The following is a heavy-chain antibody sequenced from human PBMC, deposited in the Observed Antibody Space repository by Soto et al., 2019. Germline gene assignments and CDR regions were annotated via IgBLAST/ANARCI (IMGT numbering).Heavy chain of an antibody. CDR2: ITNRGGST. CDR1: GVTFSSYA. V-gene: IGHV3-23*01. CDR3: AKHGRGSGSYSPMDV. D-gene: IGHD3-10*01. Sequence: GGALRLSWAASGVTFSSYAMTWVRRAPGKGLEWGSTITNRGGSTDYADSVKCGFTISRDKSKTMLYLQMNRLRAEDTGVYYCAKHGRGSGSYSPMDVWGQGTTVPVSS. J-gene: IGHJ6*02.